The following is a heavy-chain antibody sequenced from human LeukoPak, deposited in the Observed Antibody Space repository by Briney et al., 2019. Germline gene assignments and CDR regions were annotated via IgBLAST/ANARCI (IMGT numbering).Heavy chain of an antibody. CDR2: IYYSGST. Sequence: SETLSLTCTVSGGSISSSSYYWGWIRQPPGKGLEWIGSIYYSGSTYYNPSLKSRVTISVDTSKNQFSLKLSSVTAADTAVYYCARESLYSSGWTFDYWGQGTLVTVSS. CDR1: GGSISSSSYY. J-gene: IGHJ4*02. CDR3: ARESLYSSGWTFDY. V-gene: IGHV4-39*07. D-gene: IGHD6-19*01.